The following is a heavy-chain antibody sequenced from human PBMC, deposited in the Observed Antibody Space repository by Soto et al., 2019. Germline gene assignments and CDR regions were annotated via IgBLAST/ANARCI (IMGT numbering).Heavy chain of an antibody. CDR1: GFTFSSYA. CDR2: IGVGGGDR. J-gene: IGHJ4*02. V-gene: IGHV3-23*01. Sequence: EVQLLESGGGLVQPGGSLRLSCAASGFTFSSYAMSWARQAPGKGLEWVSIIGVGGGDRYYPESVKGRFTISRDNSRDTLYLEMNRLRDEHTAVYYCARVRFGELVWGQGTMVTVSS. D-gene: IGHD3-10*01. CDR3: ARVRFGELV.